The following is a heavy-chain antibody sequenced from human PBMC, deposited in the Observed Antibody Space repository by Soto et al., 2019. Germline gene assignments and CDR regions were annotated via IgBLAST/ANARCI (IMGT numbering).Heavy chain of an antibody. CDR2: IYYSGST. J-gene: IGHJ5*02. D-gene: IGHD7-27*01. Sequence: PSETLALTCTLSGGSISSGGYYWNWIRQPPGKGLEWIGYIYYSGSTYYNPSLKSRVTISVDTSKNQFSLKLSSVTAADTAVYYCARGITGDVFFNWFGPRGQLPLVTACS. CDR3: ARGITGDVFFNWFGP. V-gene: IGHV4-31*03. CDR1: GGSISSGGYY.